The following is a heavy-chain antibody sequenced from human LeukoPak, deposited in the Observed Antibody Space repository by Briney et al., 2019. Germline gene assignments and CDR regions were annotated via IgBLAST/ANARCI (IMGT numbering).Heavy chain of an antibody. J-gene: IGHJ4*02. D-gene: IGHD6-6*01. CDR3: ARHARPRLTAIDLDY. CDR1: GGSISSSSYY. V-gene: IGHV4-39*01. CDR2: IYYSGST. Sequence: PSETLSLTCTVSGGSISSSSYYWGWIRQPPGKGLEWIGSIYYSGSTYYNPSLKSRVTISVDTSKNQFSLKLSSVPAADTAVYYCARHARPRLTAIDLDYWGQGTLVTVSS.